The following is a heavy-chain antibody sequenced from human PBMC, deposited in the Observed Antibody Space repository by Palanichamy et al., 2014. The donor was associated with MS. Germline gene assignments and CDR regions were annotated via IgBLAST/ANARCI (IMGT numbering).Heavy chain of an antibody. J-gene: IGHJ3*02. CDR3: ARTDNNHRAFDI. CDR2: IYHSGST. CDR1: GYSISSGYF. D-gene: IGHD1-14*01. Sequence: QVQLQESGPGLVKPSETLSLTCAVSGYSISSGYFWGWIRQPPGKRLEWIGSIYHSGSTYYNPSLKSRVTISVDTSKNQFSLKLSSVTAADTAVYYCARTDNNHRAFDIWGQGTMVTVSS. V-gene: IGHV4-38-2*01.